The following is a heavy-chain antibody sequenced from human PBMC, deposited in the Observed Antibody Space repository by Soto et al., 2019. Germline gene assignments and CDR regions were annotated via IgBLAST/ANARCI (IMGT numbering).Heavy chain of an antibody. V-gene: IGHV3-72*01. CDR1: GFTFSDHY. CDR3: TRAIHSTDAFDI. CDR2: TRNKANSYTT. Sequence: EVQLVESGGGLVQPGGSLRLSCAASGFTFSDHYMDWVRQAPGKGLEWVGRTRNKANSYTTEYAASVKGRFTISRYDSKNSLQLQMNSLKAEDTAVYYCTRAIHSTDAFDIWGQGTMVTVSS. D-gene: IGHD2-2*01. J-gene: IGHJ3*02.